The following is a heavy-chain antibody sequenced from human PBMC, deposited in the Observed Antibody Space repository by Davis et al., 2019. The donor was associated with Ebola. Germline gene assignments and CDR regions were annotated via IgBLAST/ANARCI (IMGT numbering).Heavy chain of an antibody. V-gene: IGHV4-34*01. CDR2: IYYSGST. J-gene: IGHJ5*02. D-gene: IGHD4-17*01. Sequence: SETLSLTCAVYGGSFSGYYWGWIRQPPGKGLEWIGSIYYSGSTYYNPSLKSRVTISVDTSKNQFSLKLSSVTAADTAVYYCARGLTTVTTVWFDPWGQGTLVTVSS. CDR3: ARGLTTVTTVWFDP. CDR1: GGSFSGYY.